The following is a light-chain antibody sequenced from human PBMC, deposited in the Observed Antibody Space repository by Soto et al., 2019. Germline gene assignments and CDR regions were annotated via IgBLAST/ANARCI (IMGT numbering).Light chain of an antibody. Sequence: EIVMTQSPATLSVSPGERATLSCRASQSINTNLAWYQQKRGQGPRLLIYGASSRATGTPARFSGSGSGTGFTLTISSLQSEDFAVYYCQQYNDWPLTFGGGTNVEIK. CDR2: GAS. CDR3: QQYNDWPLT. J-gene: IGKJ4*01. CDR1: QSINTN. V-gene: IGKV3-15*01.